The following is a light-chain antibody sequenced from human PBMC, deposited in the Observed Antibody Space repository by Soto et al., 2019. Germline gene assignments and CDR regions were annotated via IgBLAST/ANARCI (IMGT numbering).Light chain of an antibody. J-gene: IGLJ3*02. Sequence: QSGLTQPASVSGSPGQSITISCTGTTSDVGGYNYVSWYQQHPGKAPKLMIYDVTNRPSGVSDRFSGSKSGNTASLTISGLRAEDEADYYCGSYTSTSTLRVFGGGTKLTVL. CDR3: GSYTSTSTLRV. CDR1: TSDVGGYNY. CDR2: DVT. V-gene: IGLV2-14*01.